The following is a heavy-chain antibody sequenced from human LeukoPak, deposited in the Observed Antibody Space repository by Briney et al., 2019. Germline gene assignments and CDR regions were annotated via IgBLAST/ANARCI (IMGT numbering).Heavy chain of an antibody. CDR1: GLTFSSHW. D-gene: IGHD3-22*01. V-gene: IGHV3-33*08. J-gene: IGHJ4*02. Sequence: PGGSLRLSCAASGLTFSSHWMHWVRQAPGKGLEWVAVIWYDGSNKYYADSVKGRFTISRDNSKNTLYLQMNSLRAEDTAVYYCARDRSGLLDYWGQGTLVTVSS. CDR3: ARDRSGLLDY. CDR2: IWYDGSNK.